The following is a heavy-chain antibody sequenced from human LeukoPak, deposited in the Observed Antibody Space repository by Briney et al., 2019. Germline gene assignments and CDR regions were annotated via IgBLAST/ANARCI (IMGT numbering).Heavy chain of an antibody. D-gene: IGHD4/OR15-4a*01. CDR2: FEPEHGET. CDR3: AIGAAFDPLTFDF. V-gene: IGHV1-24*01. Sequence: ASVKVSCKLSGYTLTELSMNWVRQAPGKGLEWLGGFEPEHGETIYAQKFQGRVTVTEDTSSDTGYMELSSLRFEDTAIYHCAIGAAFDPLTFDFWGQGTLVTVSS. J-gene: IGHJ4*02. CDR1: GYTLTELS.